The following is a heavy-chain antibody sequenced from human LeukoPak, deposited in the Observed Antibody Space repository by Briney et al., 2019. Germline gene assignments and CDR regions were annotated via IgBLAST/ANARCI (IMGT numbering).Heavy chain of an antibody. J-gene: IGHJ6*02. D-gene: IGHD3-22*01. Sequence: ASVKVSCKASGYTFTGYYMHWVRQAPGQGLEWMGRINPNSGGTNYAQKFQGRVTMTRDTPISTAYMELSRLRSDDTAVYYCARYGPYYYDSSGPKTSYYYYGMGVWGQGTTVTVSS. CDR2: INPNSGGT. V-gene: IGHV1-2*06. CDR3: ARYGPYYYDSSGPKTSYYYYGMGV. CDR1: GYTFTGYY.